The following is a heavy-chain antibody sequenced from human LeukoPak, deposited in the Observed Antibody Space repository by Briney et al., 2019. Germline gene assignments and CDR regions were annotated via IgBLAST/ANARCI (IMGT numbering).Heavy chain of an antibody. CDR2: ISSSSSYI. V-gene: IGHV3-21*01. D-gene: IGHD3-16*01. CDR3: ARFTFSGHWGY. Sequence: GGSLRLSCAASGFTFSSYSMNWVRQAPGKGLEWVSSISSSSSYIYYADSVKGRFTISRDNAKNSLYLQMNSLRAEDTAVYYCARFTFSGHWGYWGQGTLVTVSS. J-gene: IGHJ4*02. CDR1: GFTFSSYS.